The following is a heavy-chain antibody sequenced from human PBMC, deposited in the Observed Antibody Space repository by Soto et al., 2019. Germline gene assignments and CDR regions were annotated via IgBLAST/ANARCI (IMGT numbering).Heavy chain of an antibody. Sequence: SETLSLTCAVYGGSFSGYYWSWIRQPPGKGLEWIGEINHSGSTNYNPSLKSRVTISVDTSKNQFSLKLSSVTAADTAVYYRARWGRYYYMDVWGKGTTVTVSS. CDR1: GGSFSGYY. J-gene: IGHJ6*03. CDR3: ARWGRYYYMDV. D-gene: IGHD3-16*01. V-gene: IGHV4-34*01. CDR2: INHSGST.